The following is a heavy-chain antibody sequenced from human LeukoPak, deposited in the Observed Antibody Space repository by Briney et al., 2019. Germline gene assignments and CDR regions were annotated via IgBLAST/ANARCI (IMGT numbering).Heavy chain of an antibody. Sequence: GGSLRLSCAASGFTFSDYYMTWIRQAPGKGLDWVSYISSSGRNTYYADSVKGRFTISRDNSKNTLYLQMNSLRAEDTAVYYCAKGGTPEDYWGQGTLVTVSS. CDR1: GFTFSDYY. D-gene: IGHD1-1*01. V-gene: IGHV3-11*01. CDR2: ISSSGRNT. J-gene: IGHJ4*02. CDR3: AKGGTPEDY.